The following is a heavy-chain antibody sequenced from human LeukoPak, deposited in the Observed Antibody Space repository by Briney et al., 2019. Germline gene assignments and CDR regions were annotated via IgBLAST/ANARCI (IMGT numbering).Heavy chain of an antibody. D-gene: IGHD3-3*01. J-gene: IGHJ3*02. CDR1: GGSFSGYY. Sequence: SETLSLTCAVYGGSFSGYYWSWIRQPPGKGLEWIGEINHSGSTNYNPSLKSRVTISVDTSKNQFSLKLSSVTAADTAVYYCARERTVTIFGVDNDAFDIWGQGTMVTVSS. CDR3: ARERTVTIFGVDNDAFDI. V-gene: IGHV4-34*01. CDR2: INHSGST.